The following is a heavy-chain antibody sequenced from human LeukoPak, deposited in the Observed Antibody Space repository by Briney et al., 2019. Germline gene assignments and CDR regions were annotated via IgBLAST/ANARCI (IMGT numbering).Heavy chain of an antibody. CDR2: INPNSGGT. CDR1: GYTFTDYF. V-gene: IGHV1-2*02. CDR3: VRAGIGRGPADY. J-gene: IGHJ4*02. Sequence: GASVKLSCKASGYTFTDYFMHWVRLAPAQGLEWVGWINPNSGGTNNAQKFQGRVIMTRDTSISTAYMELSRLTSDDTAIDYCVRAGIGRGPADYWGQGTLVTVSS. D-gene: IGHD3-10*01.